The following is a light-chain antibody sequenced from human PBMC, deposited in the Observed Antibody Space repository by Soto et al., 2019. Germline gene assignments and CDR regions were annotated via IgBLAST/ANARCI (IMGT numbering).Light chain of an antibody. CDR3: QPIKNYPPP. J-gene: IGKJ3*01. CDR2: AAS. CDR1: QGISSY. Sequence: IQLTQSPSSLSASVGDRVTITCRASQGISSYLAWYQQKPGKAPKLLIYAASTLQSGGPSRFRGSGSGTDFTLTISSLQPEDFGTYYCQPIKNYPPPFGPGTKVDIK. V-gene: IGKV1-9*01.